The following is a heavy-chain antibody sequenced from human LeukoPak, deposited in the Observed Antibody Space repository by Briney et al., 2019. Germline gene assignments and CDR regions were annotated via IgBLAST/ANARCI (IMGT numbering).Heavy chain of an antibody. CDR3: ARTSGYSYGLYYFDY. D-gene: IGHD5-18*01. CDR2: INPNSGGT. J-gene: IGHJ4*02. Sequence: VASVKVSCKASGYTFNSSYMHWVRQAPGQGLEWMGWINPNSGGTNYAQKFQGRVTMTRDTSISTAYMELSRLRSDDTAVYYCARTSGYSYGLYYFDYWGQGTLVTVSS. V-gene: IGHV1-2*02. CDR1: GYTFNSSY.